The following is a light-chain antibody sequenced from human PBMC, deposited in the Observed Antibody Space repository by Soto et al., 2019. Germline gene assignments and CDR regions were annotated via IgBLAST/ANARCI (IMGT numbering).Light chain of an antibody. CDR1: QSVLYSSNNKNY. V-gene: IGKV4-1*01. J-gene: IGKJ4*01. CDR3: QQYYSTPLT. Sequence: DIVMTQSPDSLAVPLGERATINCKSSQSVLYSSNNKNYLVWYQQKPGQPPRLLIYWASTRESGVPDRFSGSGSGTDFTLTISSLQAEDVAVYYCQQYYSTPLTFGGGTKGEIK. CDR2: WAS.